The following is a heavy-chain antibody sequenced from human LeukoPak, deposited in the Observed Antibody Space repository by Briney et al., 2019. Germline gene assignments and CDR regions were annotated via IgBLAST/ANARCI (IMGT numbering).Heavy chain of an antibody. J-gene: IGHJ4*02. Sequence: GGSLRLSCAASGFTFSSYAMSWVRQAPGKGLEWVSAISGSGGSTYYADSVKGRFTISRDNSKNTLYLQMNSLRAEDTAVYYCARAPREGFSGSYHDYWGQGTLVTVSS. CDR1: GFTFSSYA. D-gene: IGHD1-26*01. V-gene: IGHV3-23*01. CDR2: ISGSGGST. CDR3: ARAPREGFSGSYHDY.